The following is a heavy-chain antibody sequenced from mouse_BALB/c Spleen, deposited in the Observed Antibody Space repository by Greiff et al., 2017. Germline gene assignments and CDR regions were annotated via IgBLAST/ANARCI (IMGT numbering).Heavy chain of an antibody. J-gene: IGHJ3*01. CDR2: ISYDGSN. CDR1: GYSITSGYY. V-gene: IGHV3-6*02. CDR3: ASLTGTSRFAY. D-gene: IGHD4-1*01. Sequence: DVKLVESGPGLVKPSQSLSLTCSVTGYSITSGYYWNWIRQFPGNKLEWMGYISYDGSNNYNPSLKNRISITRDTSKNQFFLKLNSVTTEDTATYYCASLTGTSRFAYWGQGTLVTVSA.